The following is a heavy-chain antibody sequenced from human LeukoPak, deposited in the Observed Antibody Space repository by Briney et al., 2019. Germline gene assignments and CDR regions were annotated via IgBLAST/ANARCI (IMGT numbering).Heavy chain of an antibody. D-gene: IGHD1-26*01. J-gene: IGHJ4*02. V-gene: IGHV3-23*01. CDR3: AKAGGSYYYFDY. CDR1: RFTFSSYV. CDR2: ISGSGHKT. Sequence: PGGSLRLSCAASRFTFSSYVMSWVRQTPGKGLECVSAISGSGHKTYYADSVKGRFTISRDNSKNTLYLQMNSLRAEDTAVYYCAKAGGSYYYFDYWGQGTLVTVSS.